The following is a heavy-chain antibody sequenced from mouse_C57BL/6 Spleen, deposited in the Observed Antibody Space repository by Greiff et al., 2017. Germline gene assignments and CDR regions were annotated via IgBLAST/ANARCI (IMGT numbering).Heavy chain of an antibody. CDR1: GYTFTSYW. J-gene: IGHJ2*01. Sequence: QVQLQQSGAELVMPGASVKLSCKASGYTFTSYWMHWVKQRPGQGLEWIGEIDPSDSYTNYNQKFKGKSTLTVDKSSSTAYMQLSSLTSEDSAVYYCARYGNYFDYWGPGTTLTVSS. CDR3: ARYGNYFDY. D-gene: IGHD2-1*01. V-gene: IGHV1-69*01. CDR2: IDPSDSYT.